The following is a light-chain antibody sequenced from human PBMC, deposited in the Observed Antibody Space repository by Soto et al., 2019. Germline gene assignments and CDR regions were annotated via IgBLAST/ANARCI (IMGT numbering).Light chain of an antibody. CDR1: QTIFSW. CDR3: QQYKSDFPT. J-gene: IGKJ1*01. V-gene: IGKV1-5*01. CDR2: DGS. Sequence: DIQMTQSPSTLSASVGDRATVTCRASQTIFSWLAWFQQKPGKAPKLLIYDGSTLESGVPSRFTGSGSGTEFTLTISSLQPDDFATYICQQYKSDFPTFGQGTKVDIK.